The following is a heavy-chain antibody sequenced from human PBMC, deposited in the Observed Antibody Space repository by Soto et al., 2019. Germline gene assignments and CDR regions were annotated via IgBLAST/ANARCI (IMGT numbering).Heavy chain of an antibody. D-gene: IGHD6-19*01. Sequence: GGSLRLSCAASGFTFSSYSMNWVRQAPGKGLEWVSSISSSSSYIYYADSVKGRFTISRDNAKNSLYLQMNSLRAEDTAVYYAPSGSEVAGGWFNPWGKGPLDTFSS. J-gene: IGHJ5*02. CDR3: PSGSEVAGGWFNP. V-gene: IGHV3-21*01. CDR1: GFTFSSYS. CDR2: ISSSSSYI.